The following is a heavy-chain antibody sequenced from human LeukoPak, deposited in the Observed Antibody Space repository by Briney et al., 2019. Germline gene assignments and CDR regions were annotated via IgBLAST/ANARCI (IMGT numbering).Heavy chain of an antibody. J-gene: IGHJ4*02. D-gene: IGHD4-11*01. CDR2: IYTSGST. CDR3: ARADTTVTTRGSEGFDY. Sequence: SETLSLTCTVSGGSISSGSYYWSWIRQPAGKALEWIGRIYTSGSTNYNPSLKSRVTISVDTSKNQFSLKLSSVTAADTAVYYCARADTTVTTRGSEGFDYWGQGTLVTVSS. CDR1: GGSISSGSYY. V-gene: IGHV4-61*02.